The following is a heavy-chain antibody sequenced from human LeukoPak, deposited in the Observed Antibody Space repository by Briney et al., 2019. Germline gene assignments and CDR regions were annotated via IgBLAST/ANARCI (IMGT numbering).Heavy chain of an antibody. J-gene: IGHJ4*02. CDR3: ARDGDPWGGNSKPGY. V-gene: IGHV3-21*01. CDR1: GFTFSSYS. D-gene: IGHD4-23*01. CDR2: ISSSSSYI. Sequence: GGSLRLSCAACGFTFSSYSMNWVRQAPGEGLEWVSSISSSSSYIYYADSVKGRFSISRDNAKNSLYLQMNSLRAEDTAVYYCARDGDPWGGNSKPGYWGQGTLVTVSS.